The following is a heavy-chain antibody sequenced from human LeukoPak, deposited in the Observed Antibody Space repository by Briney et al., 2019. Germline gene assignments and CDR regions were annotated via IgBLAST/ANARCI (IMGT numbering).Heavy chain of an antibody. CDR3: AREGFWCSGGSCYYYFDY. CDR1: GYTFTSYY. D-gene: IGHD2-15*01. Sequence: ASVKVSCKASGYTFTSYYMHWVRQAPGQGLEWMGWISAYNGNTNYAQKLQGRVTMTTDTSTSTAYMELRSLRSDDTAVYYCAREGFWCSGGSCYYYFDYWGQGTLVTVSS. V-gene: IGHV1-18*04. CDR2: ISAYNGNT. J-gene: IGHJ4*02.